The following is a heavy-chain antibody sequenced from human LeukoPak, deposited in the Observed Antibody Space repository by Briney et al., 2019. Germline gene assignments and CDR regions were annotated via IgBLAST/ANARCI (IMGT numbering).Heavy chain of an antibody. CDR2: INIGNGNT. CDR3: ARRLGRSFDY. J-gene: IGHJ4*02. V-gene: IGHV1-3*04. Sequence: ASVKVSCKAPGGTFSSYAISWVRQAPGQGLEWMGWINIGNGNTKYSQNFQGRITITRDTSATTAYMDLSSLRSEDTAMYYCARRLGRSFDYWGQGTLVTVSS. CDR1: GGTFSSYA. D-gene: IGHD2-21*01.